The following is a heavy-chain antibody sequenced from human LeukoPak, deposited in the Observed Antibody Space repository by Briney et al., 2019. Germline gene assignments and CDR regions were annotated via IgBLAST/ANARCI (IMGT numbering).Heavy chain of an antibody. CDR3: ARARPRLEGVGTTELYYYGMDV. CDR1: GFTFRNYL. CDR2: ISSSSSYI. V-gene: IGHV3-21*01. Sequence: GGSLRLSCAASGFTFRNYLMNWVRQAPGKGLEWVSSISSSSSYIYYADSVKGRFTISRDNAKNSLYLQMNSLRAEDTAVYYCARARPRLEGVGTTELYYYGMDVWGQGTTVTVSS. J-gene: IGHJ6*02. D-gene: IGHD3-16*01.